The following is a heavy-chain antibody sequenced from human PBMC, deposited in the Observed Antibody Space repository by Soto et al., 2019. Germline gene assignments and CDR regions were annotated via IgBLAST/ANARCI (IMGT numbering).Heavy chain of an antibody. D-gene: IGHD2-2*01. J-gene: IGHJ6*03. CDR2: IYYSGST. CDR3: ARELGEGLIPAAMPGRNEGGYYYYYMDV. CDR1: GGSISSYY. Sequence: SETLSLTCTVSGGSISSYYWSWIRQPPGKGLEWIGYIYYSGSTNYNPSLKSRVTITVETSKNQFSLKLSSVTAADTAVHYCARELGEGLIPAAMPGRNEGGYYYYYMDVWGKGTTVTVSS. V-gene: IGHV4-59*12.